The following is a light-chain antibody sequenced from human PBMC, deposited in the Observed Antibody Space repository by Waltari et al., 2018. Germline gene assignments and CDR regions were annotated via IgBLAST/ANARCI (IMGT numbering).Light chain of an antibody. J-gene: IGLJ1*01. CDR3: SAYTTSSAPGV. Sequence: QSALTQPASVSGSPGQSITISCSGTDSDVGAYDFVSWYQQHPGNAPHLIIYEVSNRPPGISNRFSASQPGHTASLAIPGLQAEDEAEYYCSAYTTSSAPGVFGTGTRVTVL. V-gene: IGLV2-14*01. CDR2: EVS. CDR1: DSDVGAYDF.